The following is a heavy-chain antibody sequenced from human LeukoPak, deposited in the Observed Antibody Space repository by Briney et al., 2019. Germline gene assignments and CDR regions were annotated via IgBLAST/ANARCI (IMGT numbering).Heavy chain of an antibody. CDR3: ATGGRWELPRPYAFEI. J-gene: IGHJ3*02. CDR1: GYTFTSYG. D-gene: IGHD1-26*01. Sequence: ASVKVSCKASGYTFTSYGINWVRQAPGQGLEWMGWISAYNGHTNYAQKLQGRVTVSTDTSTSTAYMELRSLRSDDTVVYYCATGGRWELPRPYAFEIWGQGTMVTVSS. V-gene: IGHV1-18*01. CDR2: ISAYNGHT.